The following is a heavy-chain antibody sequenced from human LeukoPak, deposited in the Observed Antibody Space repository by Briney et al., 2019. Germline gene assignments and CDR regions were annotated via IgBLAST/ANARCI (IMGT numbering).Heavy chain of an antibody. V-gene: IGHV3-7*01. Sequence: GGSLRLSCAASGFTFSSYWMSWVRQAPGKGLEWVANIKQDGSEKYYVDSVKGRFTISRDNAKNSLYLQMNSLRAEDTAVYYCARDSYCSGGSCYSVSLNDYWGQGTLVTVSS. J-gene: IGHJ4*02. CDR1: GFTFSSYW. D-gene: IGHD2-15*01. CDR3: ARDSYCSGGSCYSVSLNDY. CDR2: IKQDGSEK.